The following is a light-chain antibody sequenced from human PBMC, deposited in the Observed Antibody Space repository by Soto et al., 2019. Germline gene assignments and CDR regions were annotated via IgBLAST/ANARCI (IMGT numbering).Light chain of an antibody. CDR3: QQYGRSPWT. CDR2: GAS. CDR1: QSVSTTY. V-gene: IGKV3-20*01. Sequence: EIVLTQSPGTLSLSPGERATLSCRASQSVSTTYLAWYQQKPGQAPRLLIYGASSRDTGIPDRFSGSGSGTDFTLTISRLEPEDCAVYYCQQYGRSPWTFGQGTKVEIK. J-gene: IGKJ1*01.